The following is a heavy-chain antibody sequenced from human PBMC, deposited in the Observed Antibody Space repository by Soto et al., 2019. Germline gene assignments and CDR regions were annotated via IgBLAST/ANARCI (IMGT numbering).Heavy chain of an antibody. Sequence: PSETLSLTCAVYGGSFSGYYWSWIRQPPGKGLEWIGEINHSGSTNYNPSLKSRVTISVDTSKNQFSLKLSSVTAADTAVYYCARNWFGTNWFDPWGQGTLVTVSS. V-gene: IGHV4-34*01. CDR2: INHSGST. J-gene: IGHJ5*02. CDR1: GGSFSGYY. CDR3: ARNWFGTNWFDP. D-gene: IGHD3-10*01.